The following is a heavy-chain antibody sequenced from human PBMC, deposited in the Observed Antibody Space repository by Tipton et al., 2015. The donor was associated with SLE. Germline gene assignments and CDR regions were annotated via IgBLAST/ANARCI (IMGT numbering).Heavy chain of an antibody. CDR1: GGSISSSSHY. CDR3: ARQRLQPGGDYFDY. CDR2: IYYSGST. D-gene: IGHD4-11*01. Sequence: TLSLTCTVSGGSISSSSHYWGWIRQPPGKALEWIGNIYYSGSTYSNPSLRSRVTISVDTSKNQFSLRLSSVTAADTAFYYCARQRLQPGGDYFDYWGQGTLVTVSS. J-gene: IGHJ4*02. V-gene: IGHV4-39*07.